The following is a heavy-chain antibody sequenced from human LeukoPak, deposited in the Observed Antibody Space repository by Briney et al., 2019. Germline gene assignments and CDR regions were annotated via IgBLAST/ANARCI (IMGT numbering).Heavy chain of an antibody. CDR2: IYYSGST. Sequence: SETLSLTCTVSGGSISSYYWSWIRQPPGKGLEWIGYIYYSGSTNYDPSLKSRVTISVDTSKNQFSLKLSSVTAVDTAVYYCARESIAAATGGMDVWGQGTTVTVSS. CDR3: ARESIAAATGGMDV. D-gene: IGHD6-13*01. J-gene: IGHJ6*02. V-gene: IGHV4-59*01. CDR1: GGSISSYY.